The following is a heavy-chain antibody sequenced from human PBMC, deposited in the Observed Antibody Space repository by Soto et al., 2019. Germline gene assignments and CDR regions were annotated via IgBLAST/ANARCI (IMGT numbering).Heavy chain of an antibody. J-gene: IGHJ3*02. Sequence: QGQLVESGRDMVQPGRSLRLSCAASGVTFSHYPMHWVRQAPGKGLEWVAAISYDGSDKYYAESLKGRFTISRDNPRNTLYLQLESVTPDDTAVYYCARQLGSREVPADLGAFDIWGRGKMVTVSS. CDR3: ARQLGSREVPADLGAFDI. CDR1: GVTFSHYP. CDR2: ISYDGSDK. V-gene: IGHV3-30-3*01. D-gene: IGHD2-2*01.